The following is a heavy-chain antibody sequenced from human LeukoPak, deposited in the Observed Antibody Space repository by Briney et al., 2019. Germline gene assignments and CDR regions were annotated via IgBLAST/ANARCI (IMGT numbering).Heavy chain of an antibody. CDR1: GFTFSSYA. D-gene: IGHD3-10*01. J-gene: IGHJ4*02. V-gene: IGHV3-23*01. CDR3: AKDPHYYGSGSNTDY. CDR2: ISGSGGST. Sequence: PGGSLRLSCAASGFTFSSYAMSWVRQAPGKGLEWVSAISGSGGSTYYADSVKGRFTISRDNSKNTLYLQMNSLRAEDTAVYYCAKDPHYYGSGSNTDYRGQGTLVTVSS.